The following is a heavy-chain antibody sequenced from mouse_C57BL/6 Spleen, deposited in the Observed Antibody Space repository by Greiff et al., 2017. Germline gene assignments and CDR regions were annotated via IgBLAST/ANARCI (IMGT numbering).Heavy chain of an antibody. D-gene: IGHD2-9*01. J-gene: IGHJ4*01. V-gene: IGHV1-53*01. Sequence: QVQLQQPGTELVKPGASVKLSCKASGYTFTSYWMHWVKQRPGQGLEWIGNINPSNGGTNYNEKFKSKATLTVDKSSSTAYMQLSSQTSEDSAIYYCAREPYYGNDGPGAMDYWGQGTSVTVSS. CDR3: AREPYYGNDGPGAMDY. CDR2: INPSNGGT. CDR1: GYTFTSYW.